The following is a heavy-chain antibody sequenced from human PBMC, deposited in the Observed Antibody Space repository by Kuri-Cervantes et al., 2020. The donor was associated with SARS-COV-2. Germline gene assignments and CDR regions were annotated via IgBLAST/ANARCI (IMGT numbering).Heavy chain of an antibody. J-gene: IGHJ4*02. V-gene: IGHV3-23*01. CDR1: GLSFSTNV. D-gene: IGHD5-24*01. Sequence: GESLKISCAASGLSFSTNVMAWVRQAPGKGLEWVSTMSGSGASTHYADSVKGRFTISRDNSKNMLYLQMYSLRAEDTAVYYCAKTSGYNYYFAYWGQGSLVPSPQ. CDR3: AKTSGYNYYFAY. CDR2: MSGSGAST.